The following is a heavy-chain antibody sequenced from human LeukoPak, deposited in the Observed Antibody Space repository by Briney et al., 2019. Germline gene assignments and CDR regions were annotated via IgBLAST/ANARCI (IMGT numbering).Heavy chain of an antibody. CDR2: TYYRSKWYN. CDR3: ARDPAYYDFWSGYYWPDPTRYYYYMDV. Sequence: SQTLSLTCAISGDSVSSNSAAWNWIRQSPSRGLEWLGRTYYRSKWYNDYAVSVKSRITINPDTSKNQFSLQLNSVTPEDTAVYYCARDPAYYDFWSGYYWPDPTRYYYYMDVWGKGTTVTVSS. CDR1: GDSVSSNSAA. D-gene: IGHD3-3*01. V-gene: IGHV6-1*01. J-gene: IGHJ6*03.